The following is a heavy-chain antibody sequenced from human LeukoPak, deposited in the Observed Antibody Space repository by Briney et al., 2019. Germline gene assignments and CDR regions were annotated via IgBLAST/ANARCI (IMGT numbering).Heavy chain of an antibody. D-gene: IGHD2/OR15-2a*01. CDR3: AKEMGNSQPFDY. CDR2: ISGSGRDT. Sequence: GGSLRLSCAASGFTFGNYGLAWVRHAPGKGLEWVSDISGSGRDTYYADSVKGRFTISRDNSKNTLYLHMNSLRVEDTALYYCAKEMGNSQPFDYWGQGTLVTVSS. V-gene: IGHV3-23*01. J-gene: IGHJ4*02. CDR1: GFTFGNYG.